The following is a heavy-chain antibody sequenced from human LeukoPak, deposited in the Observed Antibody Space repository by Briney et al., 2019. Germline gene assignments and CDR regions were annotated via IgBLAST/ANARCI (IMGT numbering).Heavy chain of an antibody. CDR3: ARVGAAAGHFDY. V-gene: IGHV3-30*04. CDR1: GFTFSSYA. CDR2: ISYDGSNK. Sequence: GGSLRLSCAASGFTFSSYAMHWVRQAPGKGLEWVAVISYDGSNKYYADSVKGRFTISRDNSKNTLYLQMNSLRAEDTAVYYCARVGAAAGHFDYWGQGTLVTVSS. J-gene: IGHJ4*02. D-gene: IGHD6-13*01.